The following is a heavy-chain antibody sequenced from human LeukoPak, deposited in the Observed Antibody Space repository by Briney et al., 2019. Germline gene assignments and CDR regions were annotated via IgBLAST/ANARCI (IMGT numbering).Heavy chain of an antibody. CDR2: ISYDGSNK. D-gene: IGHD5-18*01. CDR3: AKLSGYSYGNYFDY. J-gene: IGHJ4*02. Sequence: GGSLRLSCAASGFTFSSYGMHWVRQAPGKGLEWVAVISYDGSNKYYADSVKGRFTISRDNSKNTLYLQMNSLRAEDTAVYYCAKLSGYSYGNYFDYWGQGTLVTVSS. CDR1: GFTFSSYG. V-gene: IGHV3-30*18.